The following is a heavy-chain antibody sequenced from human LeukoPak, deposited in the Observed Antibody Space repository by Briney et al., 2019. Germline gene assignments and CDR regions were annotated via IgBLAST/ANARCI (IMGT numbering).Heavy chain of an antibody. CDR1: GGTFTSYA. D-gene: IGHD6-13*01. CDR3: ARGGPGIAAAGTTY. J-gene: IGHJ4*02. CDR2: IIPIFGTA. Sequence: GSSVKVSCKASGGTFTSYAISWVRQAPGQGLEWMGGIIPIFGTANYAQKFQGIVTITTDESTSTAYMELSSLRSEDTAVYYCARGGPGIAAAGTTYWGQGTLVTVSS. V-gene: IGHV1-69*05.